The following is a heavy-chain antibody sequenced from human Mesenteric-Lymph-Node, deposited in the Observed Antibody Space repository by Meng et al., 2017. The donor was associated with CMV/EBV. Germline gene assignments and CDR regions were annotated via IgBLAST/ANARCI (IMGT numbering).Heavy chain of an antibody. D-gene: IGHD1-20*01. CDR3: AKKYNWNYLDY. CDR2: INSDGSST. Sequence: GGSLRLSCAASGFTFSSYWMHWVRQAPGKGLVWVSRINSDGSSTSYADSVKGRFTISRDNSKNTLYLQMNSLRAEDTAVYYCAKKYNWNYLDYWGQGTLVTVSS. J-gene: IGHJ4*02. CDR1: GFTFSSYW. V-gene: IGHV3-74*01.